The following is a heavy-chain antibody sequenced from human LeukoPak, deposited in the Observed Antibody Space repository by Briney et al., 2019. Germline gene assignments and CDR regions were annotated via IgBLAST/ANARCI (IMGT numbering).Heavy chain of an antibody. J-gene: IGHJ4*02. Sequence: SETLSLTCTVSGFSISSGFYWGWIRQPPGKGLEWIASIYSSGSTYYNPSLKSRVTILVATSRNQVSLNLRSLTAADTAVYYCARGDSGWYLGLGFDYWGQGTLVTVSS. CDR1: GFSISSGFY. V-gene: IGHV4-38-2*02. CDR3: ARGDSGWYLGLGFDY. CDR2: IYSSGST. D-gene: IGHD6-19*01.